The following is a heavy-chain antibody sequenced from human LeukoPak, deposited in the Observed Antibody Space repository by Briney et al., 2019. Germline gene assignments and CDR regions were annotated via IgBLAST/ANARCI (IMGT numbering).Heavy chain of an antibody. D-gene: IGHD3-16*01. CDR3: ARGEDILVPLDF. CDR2: INPNSGDT. J-gene: IGHJ4*02. CDR1: VYTFTDYY. V-gene: IGHV1-2*02. Sequence: ASVKVSCRTSVYTFTDYYMHWVRRAPGPGLEWLGWINPNSGDTNCAQKFQGRVTMTRATSISTAYMELSRLRSDDTAVYYCARGEDILVPLDFWGQGTLVTVSS.